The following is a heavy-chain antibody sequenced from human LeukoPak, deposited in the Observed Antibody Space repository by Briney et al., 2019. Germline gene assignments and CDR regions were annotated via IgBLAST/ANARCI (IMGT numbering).Heavy chain of an antibody. CDR2: IIPIFGTA. D-gene: IGHD4/OR15-4a*01. CDR3: ARDGGIGATGDY. J-gene: IGHJ4*02. V-gene: IGHV1-69*05. Sequence: SVTVSCKASGGTFSSYAISWVRQAPGQGLEWMGGIIPIFGTANYAQKLQGRVTMTTDTSTSTAYMELRSLRSDDTAVYYCARDGGIGATGDYWGQGTLVTVSS. CDR1: GGTFSSYA.